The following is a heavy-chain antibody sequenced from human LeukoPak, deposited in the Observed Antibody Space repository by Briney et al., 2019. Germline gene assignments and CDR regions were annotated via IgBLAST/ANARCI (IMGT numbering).Heavy chain of an antibody. J-gene: IGHJ5*02. V-gene: IGHV4-30-4*01. CDR1: GGSISSGDYY. Sequence: SQTLSLTCTVSGGSISSGDYYWSWIRQPPGKGLEWIGYIYYSGSTYYNPSLKSRVTISVDTSKNQFSLKLSSVTAADMAVYYCARGSWHGSGSYYSLFGSWGQGTLVTVSS. CDR3: ARGSWHGSGSYYSLFGS. CDR2: IYYSGST. D-gene: IGHD3-10*01.